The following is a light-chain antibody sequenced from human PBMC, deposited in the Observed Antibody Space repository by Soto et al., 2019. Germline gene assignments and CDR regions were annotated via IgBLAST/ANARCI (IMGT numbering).Light chain of an antibody. V-gene: IGKV3-20*01. Sequence: EILLTQSPGTLSLSPGERATLSCRASQSVSSSYLAWYQQRPGQAPRLLIYAASNRATGIPDRFSGSGSGTDFTLIISRLEPEDFAVYYCQQYGRSPYTFGQGTKVEVK. CDR3: QQYGRSPYT. CDR2: AAS. CDR1: QSVSSSY. J-gene: IGKJ2*01.